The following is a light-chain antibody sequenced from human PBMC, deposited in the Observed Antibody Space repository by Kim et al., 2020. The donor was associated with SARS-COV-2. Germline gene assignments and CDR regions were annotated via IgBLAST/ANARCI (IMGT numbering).Light chain of an antibody. V-gene: IGLV1-47*01. CDR1: SSNIGSNY. CDR2: RNN. Sequence: ELTQPPSASGTPGQRVTISCSGSSSNIGSNYVYWYQQLPGTAPKLLINRNNQRPSGVPDRFSGSKSGTSASLAISGLRSEDEADYYCAAWDDSLSGWVFGGGTKLTVL. CDR3: AAWDDSLSGWV. J-gene: IGLJ3*02.